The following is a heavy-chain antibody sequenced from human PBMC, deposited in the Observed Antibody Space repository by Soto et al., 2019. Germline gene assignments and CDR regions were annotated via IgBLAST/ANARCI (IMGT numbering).Heavy chain of an antibody. J-gene: IGHJ6*02. CDR3: AREGASGFGMDV. CDR2: IYTSGST. CDR1: GGSIRSYY. D-gene: IGHD1-26*01. V-gene: IGHV4-4*07. Sequence: QVQLQESGPGLVKPSETLSLTCNVSGGSIRSYYWSWVRQPAGKPLEWIGRIYTSGSTNYSPSLKSRVSMSVDTSKNQFSLEVTSVTAADTVVYYCAREGASGFGMDVWGLGTTVTVSS.